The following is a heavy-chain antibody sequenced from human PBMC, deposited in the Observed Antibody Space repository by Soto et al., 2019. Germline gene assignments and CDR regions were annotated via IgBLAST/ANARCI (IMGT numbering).Heavy chain of an antibody. D-gene: IGHD2-15*01. Sequence: QLQLQESGPGLVKPSETLSLTCTVSGGSISSSSYYWGWIRQPPGKGLEWIGSIYYSGSTYYNPSLKSRVTISVDTSKYQFSLKLSAVTAADTAVYYCARGPVVVVAATRSNYYYGMDVWGQGTTVTFSS. J-gene: IGHJ6*02. CDR2: IYYSGST. V-gene: IGHV4-39*01. CDR1: GGSISSSSYY. CDR3: ARGPVVVVAATRSNYYYGMDV.